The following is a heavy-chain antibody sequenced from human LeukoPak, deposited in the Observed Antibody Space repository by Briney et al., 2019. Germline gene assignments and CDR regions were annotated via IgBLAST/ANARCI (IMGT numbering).Heavy chain of an antibody. D-gene: IGHD5-18*01. J-gene: IGHJ6*02. V-gene: IGHV1-69*04. CDR1: GGTFSTSA. CDR3: ARDQGLTAPPPYGLDV. CDR2: IIPVLNIT. Sequence: SVQVSCKTSGGTFSTSAITWVRQAPGQGLEWMGRIIPVLNITTYAQRFQGRVTITADTSTSTVYVELSSLRSEETAVYYCARDQGLTAPPPYGLDVWGQGTTVIVSS.